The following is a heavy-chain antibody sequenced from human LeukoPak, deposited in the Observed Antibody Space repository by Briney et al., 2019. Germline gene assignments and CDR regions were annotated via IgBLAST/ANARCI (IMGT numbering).Heavy chain of an antibody. V-gene: IGHV3-53*01. CDR2: LYTDDTT. Sequence: GGSLRLSCVASGFTVSDYYMSWVRQAPGKGLEWVSLLYTDDTTIYADSVEGRFTISRDDSKNTIYLHMTTLRGEDTAVYYCARGGAFYWNPRYWGQGTLVTISS. J-gene: IGHJ4*02. CDR3: ARGGAFYWNPRY. CDR1: GFTVSDYY. D-gene: IGHD1-1*01.